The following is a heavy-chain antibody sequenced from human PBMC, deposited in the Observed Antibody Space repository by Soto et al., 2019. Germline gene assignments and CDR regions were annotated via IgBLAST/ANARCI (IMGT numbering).Heavy chain of an antibody. Sequence: SVKVSCKASGGTFSSYAISWVRQAPGQGLEWMGGIIRIFGTANYAQKFQGRVTITADESTSTAYMELSSLRSEHTAVYYCARSAIAVAGFYYYGMDVWGQGTTVTVSS. CDR1: GGTFSSYA. J-gene: IGHJ6*02. D-gene: IGHD6-19*01. CDR2: IIRIFGTA. V-gene: IGHV1-69*13. CDR3: ARSAIAVAGFYYYGMDV.